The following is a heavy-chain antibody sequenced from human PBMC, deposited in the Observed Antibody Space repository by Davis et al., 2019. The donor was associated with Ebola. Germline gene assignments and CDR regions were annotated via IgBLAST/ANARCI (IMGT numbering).Heavy chain of an antibody. V-gene: IGHV3-21*01. CDR1: GFTFSNYP. J-gene: IGHJ2*01. D-gene: IGHD2-21*02. CDR2: ISSSSNYI. CDR3: VRDPALVVTGGGWFFGL. Sequence: GGSLRLSCSASGFTFSNYPMHWVRQAPGKGLEWVSFISSSSNYIYYADSVKGRFTVSRDNAKNSLYLQMNSLRAEDTAVYYCVRDPALVVTGGGWFFGLWGRGTLVTVSS.